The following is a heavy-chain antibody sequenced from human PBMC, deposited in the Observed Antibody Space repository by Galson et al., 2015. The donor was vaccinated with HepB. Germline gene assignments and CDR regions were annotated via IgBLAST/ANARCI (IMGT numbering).Heavy chain of an antibody. D-gene: IGHD3-3*01. CDR3: ARDANPRTIYYYYYYLDV. CDR1: GYTFAGYY. J-gene: IGHJ6*03. Sequence: SVKVSCKASGYTFAGYYLHWVRQAPGQGLEWMGWINPNNGGTNYAQKFQGRVTMTRDTSISTVYMELSRLRSDDTAVYYCARDANPRTIYYYYYYLDVWGKGTTGTVSS. CDR2: INPNNGGT. V-gene: IGHV1-2*02.